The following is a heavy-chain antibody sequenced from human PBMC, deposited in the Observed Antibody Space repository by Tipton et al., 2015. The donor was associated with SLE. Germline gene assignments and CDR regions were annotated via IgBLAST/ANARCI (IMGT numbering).Heavy chain of an antibody. CDR2: ISGSTSII. D-gene: IGHD6-19*01. J-gene: IGHJ4*02. CDR1: GFPFSSYV. CDR3: ARAGAGPKPY. Sequence: SLRLSCAASGFPFSSYVLNWVRQAPGKGLEWLSYISGSTSIIHYADSVKGRFTISRDNGKNSLYLQMNSLRAEDTAVYYCARAGAGPKPYWGQGTLVTVSS. V-gene: IGHV3-48*01.